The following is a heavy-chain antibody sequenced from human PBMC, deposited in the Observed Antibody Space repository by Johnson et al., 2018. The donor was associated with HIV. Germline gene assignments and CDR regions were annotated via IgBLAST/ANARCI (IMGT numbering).Heavy chain of an antibody. Sequence: QVQLVESGGGVVQPGRSLRLSCAASRFTVSSYGMHWVRQAPGKGLEWVAVISYDGSEKIYADSVKGRFTISRDNSKNTLYLQMNSLRAEDTAVYYCARDLRGAFDIWGQGTMVAVSS. CDR3: ARDLRGAFDI. V-gene: IGHV3-30*03. CDR2: ISYDGSEK. CDR1: RFTVSSYG. J-gene: IGHJ3*02.